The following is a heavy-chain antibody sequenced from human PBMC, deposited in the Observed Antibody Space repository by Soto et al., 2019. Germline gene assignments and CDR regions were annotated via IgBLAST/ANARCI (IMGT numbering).Heavy chain of an antibody. CDR2: IIPIFGTA. D-gene: IGHD6-13*01. CDR1: GGTFSSYA. Sequence: SVKVSCKASGGTFSSYAISWVRQAPGQGLEWMGGIIPIFGTANYAQKFQGRVTITADESTSTAYVELSSLRSEDTAVYYCASDSISPTPQFRIAAAGPFDYWGQGTLVTVSS. CDR3: ASDSISPTPQFRIAAAGPFDY. V-gene: IGHV1-69*13. J-gene: IGHJ4*02.